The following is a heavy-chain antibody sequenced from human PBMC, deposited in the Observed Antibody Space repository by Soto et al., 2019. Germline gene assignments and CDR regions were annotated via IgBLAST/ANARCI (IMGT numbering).Heavy chain of an antibody. Sequence: SETLSLTCTVSGGSVNSDSYYWSWIRQPPGRGLEWIGYMFHTGSANYNPSLKGRVTISVDTTRNQFSLRLSSVTAADTAVYYCAREFSNSPEAFDSWGQGSLVTVSS. CDR3: AREFSNSPEAFDS. D-gene: IGHD6-6*01. V-gene: IGHV4-61*01. CDR2: MFHTGSA. CDR1: GGSVNSDSYY. J-gene: IGHJ4*02.